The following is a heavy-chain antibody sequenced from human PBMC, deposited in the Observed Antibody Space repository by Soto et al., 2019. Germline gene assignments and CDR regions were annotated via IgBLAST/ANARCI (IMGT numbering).Heavy chain of an antibody. CDR1: GFTFGDYA. Sequence: GGSLRLSCTASGFTFGDYAMSWFRQAPGKGLEWVGFIRSKAYGGTTEYAASVKGRFTISRDDSKSIAYLQMNSLKTEDTAVYNCTKVRADYYDRSGPNYWGQGTLVTVPS. D-gene: IGHD3-22*01. J-gene: IGHJ4*02. CDR2: IRSKAYGGTT. V-gene: IGHV3-49*03. CDR3: TKVRADYYDRSGPNY.